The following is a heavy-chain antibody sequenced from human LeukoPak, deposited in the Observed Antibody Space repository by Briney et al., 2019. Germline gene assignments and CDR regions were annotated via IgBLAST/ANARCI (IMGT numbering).Heavy chain of an antibody. CDR1: GGSISSSSAY. CDR2: IYYSKNT. D-gene: IGHD5-18*01. Sequence: TSETLSLTCTVSGGSISSSSAYWGWIRQPPGKGLEWIGSIYYSKNTYYNPSLKSRVTISADTSKNQFSLTLGSLCATDTAVYYCVSPRGFSYGYFDYWGQGTLVTVSS. CDR3: VSPRGFSYGYFDY. V-gene: IGHV4-39*01. J-gene: IGHJ4*02.